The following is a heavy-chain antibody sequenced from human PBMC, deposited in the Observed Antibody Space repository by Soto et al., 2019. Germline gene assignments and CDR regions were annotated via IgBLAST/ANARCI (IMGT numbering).Heavy chain of an antibody. V-gene: IGHV4-59*01. CDR1: GDFLSSYY. Sequence: SETLSLTCTVSGDFLSSYYWSWIRQSPVKGLVWIGYIYYSGITNYNASLKSRVTMSIDTSKNQFSLKLNSVTAADTAVYYCARTHFYGDYRGQVDYYYYYGMDVWGQGTTVTVSS. CDR2: IYYSGIT. CDR3: ARTHFYGDYRGQVDYYYYYGMDV. D-gene: IGHD4-17*01. J-gene: IGHJ6*02.